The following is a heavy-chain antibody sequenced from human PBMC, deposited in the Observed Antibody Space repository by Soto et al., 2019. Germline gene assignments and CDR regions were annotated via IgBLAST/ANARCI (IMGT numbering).Heavy chain of an antibody. Sequence: QVQLQQWGAGLLKPSETLSLTCAIYGESFSGYYCSCARQSPGKGLEWIGEIRPSGSTNYNPSLKGRVTISLDTSKNQFSRTLNSVTAADTAVYFCARGRDAYKGGRDWGQGTLVTVSS. CDR2: IRPSGST. CDR1: GESFSGYY. D-gene: IGHD1-1*01. J-gene: IGHJ4*02. V-gene: IGHV4-34*01. CDR3: ARGRDAYKGGRD.